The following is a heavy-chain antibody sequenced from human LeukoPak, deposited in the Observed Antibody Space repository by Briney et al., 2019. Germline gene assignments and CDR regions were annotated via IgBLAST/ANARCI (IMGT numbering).Heavy chain of an antibody. CDR2: INPNSGGT. CDR1: GYTFTGYY. V-gene: IGHV1-2*02. D-gene: IGHD6-13*01. Sequence: ASVKVSCKASGYTFTGYYIHWVRQAPGQGLEWMGWINPNSGGTNNAQKFQGRVTMTRDTSISTAYMELSRLRSDDTAVYYCARVFPGRGAAAGRNWFDPWGQGTLVTVSS. CDR3: ARVFPGRGAAAGRNWFDP. J-gene: IGHJ5*02.